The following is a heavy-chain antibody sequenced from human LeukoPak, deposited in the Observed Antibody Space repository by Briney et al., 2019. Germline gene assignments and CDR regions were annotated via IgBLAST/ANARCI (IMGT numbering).Heavy chain of an antibody. CDR1: DGSISSDY. Sequence: PSETLSLTCTVSDGSISSDYWSWMRQPPGKGLEWIGYIYYSGSTNYNPSLKSRVTISLDTSKNQFSLKLSSVTAADTAVYYCARRRGDFWSNFYAFDSWGQGTLVTVTA. D-gene: IGHD3-3*01. CDR3: ARRRGDFWSNFYAFDS. CDR2: IYYSGST. J-gene: IGHJ4*02. V-gene: IGHV4-59*08.